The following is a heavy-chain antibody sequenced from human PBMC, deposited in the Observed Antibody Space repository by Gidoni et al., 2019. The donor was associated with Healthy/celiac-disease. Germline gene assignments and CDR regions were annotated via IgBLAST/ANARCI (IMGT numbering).Heavy chain of an antibody. CDR3: AKDSHRQPYDSSGFDY. D-gene: IGHD3-22*01. Sequence: QVQLVESGGGVVQPGRSLRLSCAASGFTFSSYGMHWVRQAPGKGLEWVAVISYDGSNKYYADSVKGRFTISRDNSKNTLYLQMNSLRAEDTAVYYCAKDSHRQPYDSSGFDYWGQGTLVTVSS. CDR1: GFTFSSYG. J-gene: IGHJ4*02. V-gene: IGHV3-30*18. CDR2: ISYDGSNK.